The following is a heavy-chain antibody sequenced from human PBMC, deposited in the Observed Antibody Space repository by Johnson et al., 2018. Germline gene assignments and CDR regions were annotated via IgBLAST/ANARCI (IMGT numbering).Heavy chain of an antibody. CDR1: GFTFSSYA. J-gene: IGHJ6*03. V-gene: IGHV3-30*18. CDR3: AKSGYYYYMDV. D-gene: IGHD3-10*01. Sequence: QVQLVESGGGVVQPGRSLRLSCAASGFTFSSYAMHWVRQAPGTGLEWVAFISYDGSNKYYADSVKGRFTISRDNSKKTLYLQLNSLRAEDTAVYYCAKSGYYYYMDVWGKGTTVTVSS. CDR2: ISYDGSNK.